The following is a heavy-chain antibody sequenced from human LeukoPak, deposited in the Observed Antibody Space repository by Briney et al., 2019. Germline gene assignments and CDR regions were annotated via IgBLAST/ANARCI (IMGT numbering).Heavy chain of an antibody. CDR3: ARDTGYDFWSGPPSYAFDI. J-gene: IGHJ3*02. D-gene: IGHD3-3*01. CDR2: IKQDGSEK. V-gene: IGHV3-7*01. CDR1: GFTFSSYW. Sequence: GALRLSCAASGFTFSSYWMSWVRQAPGKGLEWVANIKQDGSEKYYVDSVKGRFTISRDNAKNSLYLQMNSLRAEDTAVYYCARDTGYDFWSGPPSYAFDIWGQGTMVTVSS.